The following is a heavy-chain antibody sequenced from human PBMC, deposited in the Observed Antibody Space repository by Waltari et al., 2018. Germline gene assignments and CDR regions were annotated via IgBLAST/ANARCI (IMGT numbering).Heavy chain of an antibody. Sequence: EVQLVESGGGLIQPGGSLRLSCAASGFTVSSNSMSWVRQAQGKGLEWVSVIYSGGSTYYADSVKGRFTISRDNSKNTLYLQMNSLRAEDTAVYYCARDREVGATPVGWFDPWGQGTLVTVSS. CDR2: IYSGGST. J-gene: IGHJ5*02. CDR1: GFTVSSNS. CDR3: ARDREVGATPVGWFDP. D-gene: IGHD1-26*01. V-gene: IGHV3-53*01.